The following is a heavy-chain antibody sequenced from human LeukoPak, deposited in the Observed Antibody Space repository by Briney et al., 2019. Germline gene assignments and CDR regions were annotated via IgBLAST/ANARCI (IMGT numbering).Heavy chain of an antibody. CDR2: IYYSGST. D-gene: IGHD1-26*01. V-gene: IGHV4-59*08. CDR1: GGSISSYY. CDR3: ARSNSGSSRYWYFGL. J-gene: IGHJ2*01. Sequence: PSETLSLTCTVSGGSISSYYWSWIRQPPGKGLEWIGYIYYSGSTNYNPSLKSRVIISVDTSKNQFSLKLSSVTAADTALYYCARSNSGSSRYWYFGLWGRGTLVTVSS.